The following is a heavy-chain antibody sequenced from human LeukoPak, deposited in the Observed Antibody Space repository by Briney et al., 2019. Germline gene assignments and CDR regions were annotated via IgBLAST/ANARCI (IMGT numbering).Heavy chain of an antibody. D-gene: IGHD2-21*02. V-gene: IGHV1-2*06. CDR3: ARDQSACSGDCYTFDY. J-gene: IGHJ4*02. Sequence: SEKVSCKASGYTFTGYYMHWVRQAPGQGLEWMGRINPNSGGTNYAQKFQGRVTMTRDTSISTAYMELSRLRSDDTAVYYCARDQSACSGDCYTFDYWGQGTLVTVSS. CDR2: INPNSGGT. CDR1: GYTFTGYY.